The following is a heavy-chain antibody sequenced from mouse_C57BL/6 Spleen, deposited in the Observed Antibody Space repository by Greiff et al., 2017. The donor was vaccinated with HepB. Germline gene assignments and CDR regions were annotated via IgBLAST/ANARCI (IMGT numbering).Heavy chain of an antibody. CDR3: ARNPNQSPFDY. CDR2: INPYNGGT. D-gene: IGHD6-1*01. CDR1: GYTFTDYY. V-gene: IGHV1-19*01. J-gene: IGHJ2*01. Sequence: VQLQQSGPVLVKPGASVKMSCKASGYTFTDYYMNWVKQSHGKSLEWIGVINPYNGGTSYNQKFKGKATLTVDKSSSTAYMELNSLTSEDSAVYYCARNPNQSPFDYWGQGTTLTVSS.